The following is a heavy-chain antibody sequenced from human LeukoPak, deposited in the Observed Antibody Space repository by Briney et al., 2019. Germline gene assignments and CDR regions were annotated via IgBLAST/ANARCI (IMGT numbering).Heavy chain of an antibody. CDR3: ARAGRSFGVVIDFVDWFDP. CDR1: GYTFTSYG. Sequence: ASVKVSCKASGYTFTSYGISWVRQAPGQGLEWMGWISAYNGNTNYAQKLQGRVTMTTDTSTSTAYMELRSLRSDDTAVYYCARAGRSFGVVIDFVDWFDPWGQGTLVTVSS. D-gene: IGHD3-3*01. J-gene: IGHJ5*02. V-gene: IGHV1-18*01. CDR2: ISAYNGNT.